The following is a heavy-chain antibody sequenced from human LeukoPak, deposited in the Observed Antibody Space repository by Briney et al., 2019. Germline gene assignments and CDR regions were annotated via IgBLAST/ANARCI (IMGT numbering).Heavy chain of an antibody. CDR1: GFTFSSYT. CDR2: IGTSSTTI. Sequence: PGGSLRLSCAASGFTFSSYTMNWVRQPPGKGLEWVSNIGTSSTTIYYADSVKGRFTISRDNSKNTLYLQMNSLRAEDTAVYYCAKGRIRQQDQDTYYYYGMDVWGQGTTVTVSS. D-gene: IGHD6-13*01. CDR3: AKGRIRQQDQDTYYYYGMDV. J-gene: IGHJ6*02. V-gene: IGHV3-48*01.